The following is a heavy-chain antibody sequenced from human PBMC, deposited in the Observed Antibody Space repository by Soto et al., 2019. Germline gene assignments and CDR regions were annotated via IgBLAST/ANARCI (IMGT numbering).Heavy chain of an antibody. CDR3: ARAAGDLDY. J-gene: IGHJ4*02. CDR2: TNPKSGYT. V-gene: IGHV1-8*01. Sequence: QVQLVQSGAEVKKPGASVKVSCKTSGYTFTNYDINWVRQATGQGLGWMGWTNPKSGYTGSAQTIQGRVTKTSDSSIRTAYIELHSLTSEDTAVYYCARAAGDLDYWGQGPLITVSS. CDR1: GYTFTNYD.